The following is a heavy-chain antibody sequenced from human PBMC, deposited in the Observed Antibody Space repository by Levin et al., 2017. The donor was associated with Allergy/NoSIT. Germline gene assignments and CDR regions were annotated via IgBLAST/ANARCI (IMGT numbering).Heavy chain of an antibody. V-gene: IGHV3-48*02. J-gene: IGHJ6*02. D-gene: IGHD6-19*01. CDR1: GFTFSSYS. CDR2: ISSSSSTI. Sequence: PGGSLRLSCAASGFTFSSYSMNWVRQAPGKGLEWVSYISSSSSTIYYADSVKGRFTISRDNAKNSLYLQMNSLRDEDTAVYYCAREVVRGYSSGWYVGYYGMDVWGQGTTVTVSS. CDR3: AREVVRGYSSGWYVGYYGMDV.